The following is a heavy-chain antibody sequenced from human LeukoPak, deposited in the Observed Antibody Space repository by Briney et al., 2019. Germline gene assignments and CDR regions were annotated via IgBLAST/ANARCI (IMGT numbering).Heavy chain of an antibody. J-gene: IGHJ4*02. CDR3: ARGYSSNFDY. Sequence: GASVKVSCKASGGTFSSYAISWVRQAPGQGLEWMGRIIPIFGTANYAQKFQGRVTITTDESTSTAYMELGSLRSEDTAVYYCARGYSSNFDYWGQGTLVTVSS. CDR2: IIPIFGTA. D-gene: IGHD6-13*01. V-gene: IGHV1-69*05. CDR1: GGTFSSYA.